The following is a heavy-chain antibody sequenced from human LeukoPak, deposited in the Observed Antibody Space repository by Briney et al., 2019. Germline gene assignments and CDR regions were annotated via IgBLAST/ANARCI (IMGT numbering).Heavy chain of an antibody. D-gene: IGHD2-15*01. Sequence: PGGSLRLSCAASGFTFRSYWMSWVRQAPGKGLELVANRKQDGSEGYYVDSVKGRLTISRDNAKNSLYLQMNSLRAEDTAVYYCATLRYCNGGSCYTGGFDPWGQGTLVTVSS. V-gene: IGHV3-7*05. CDR3: ATLRYCNGGSCYTGGFDP. CDR2: RKQDGSEG. CDR1: GFTFRSYW. J-gene: IGHJ5*02.